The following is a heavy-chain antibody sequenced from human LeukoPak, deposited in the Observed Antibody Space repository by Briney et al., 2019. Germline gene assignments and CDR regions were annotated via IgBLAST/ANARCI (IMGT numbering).Heavy chain of an antibody. J-gene: IGHJ4*02. CDR1: GGSISSTTYY. CDR2: IYYSGST. CDR3: VRGSTLRHYQY. V-gene: IGHV4-39*01. Sequence: SETLSPTCTVSGGSISSTTYYWGWIRRPPGKGLEWIGSIYYSGSTYYNPSLKSRVTVSVDTSKNQFSLILSSVTAADTAVYYCVRGSTLRHYQYWGQGTLATVS. D-gene: IGHD3-16*01.